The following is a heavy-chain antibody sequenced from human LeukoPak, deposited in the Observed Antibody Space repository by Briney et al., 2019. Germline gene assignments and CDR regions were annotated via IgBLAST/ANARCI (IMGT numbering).Heavy chain of an antibody. CDR2: INPNSGGT. CDR1: GYTFTGYY. V-gene: IGHV1-2*02. J-gene: IGHJ1*01. Sequence: ASVKVSCKASGYTFTGYYMHWVRQAPGQGLEWMGWINPNSGGTNYAQKFQGRVTMTRDTPISTAYMELSSLRSDDTAVYYCATSSGYYVGYIRHWGQGTLVTVSS. CDR3: ATSSGYYVGYIRH. D-gene: IGHD3-22*01.